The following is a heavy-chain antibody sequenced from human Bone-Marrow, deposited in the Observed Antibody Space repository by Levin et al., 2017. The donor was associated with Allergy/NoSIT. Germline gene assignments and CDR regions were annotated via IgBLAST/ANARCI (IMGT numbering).Heavy chain of an antibody. V-gene: IGHV3-30*04. CDR1: GFTFSNYA. CDR2: ISLDGNTQ. Sequence: GGSLRLSCAVSGFTFSNYAMHWVRQAPGRGLEWVAFISLDGNTQYYAASVKGRFTVSSDNSNNTLHLQMNSLRVADTAIYFCAKDAYTCGGGSCSFLDYWGQGDLVTVAS. D-gene: IGHD2-15*01. J-gene: IGHJ4*02. CDR3: AKDAYTCGGGSCSFLDY.